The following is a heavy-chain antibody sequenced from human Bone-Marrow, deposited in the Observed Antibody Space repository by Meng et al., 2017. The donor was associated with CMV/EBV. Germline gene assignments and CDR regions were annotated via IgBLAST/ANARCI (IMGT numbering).Heavy chain of an antibody. CDR1: GGSISSSSYY. D-gene: IGHD3-3*01. CDR3: ARDRDYDFWSGYYF. J-gene: IGHJ4*02. CDR2: IYYSGST. V-gene: IGHV4-39*02. Sequence: SETLSLTCTVPGGSISSSSYYWGWIRQPPGKGLEWIGSIYYSGSTYYNPSLKSRVTISVDTSKNHFSLKLSSVTATDTAVYYCARDRDYDFWSGYYFWGQGTRVTGSS.